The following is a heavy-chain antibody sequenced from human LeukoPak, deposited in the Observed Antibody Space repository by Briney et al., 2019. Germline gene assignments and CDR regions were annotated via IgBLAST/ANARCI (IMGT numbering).Heavy chain of an antibody. J-gene: IGHJ3*02. CDR2: ISSSGSTI. D-gene: IGHD4-17*01. Sequence: GSLRLSCAASGFTFSSYEMNWVRPAPGKGLEWVSYISSSGSTIYYADSVKGRFTISRDSAKNSLYLQMNSLRAEDTAVYYCAREDYDDAFDIWGQGTMVTVSS. CDR3: AREDYDDAFDI. CDR1: GFTFSSYE. V-gene: IGHV3-48*03.